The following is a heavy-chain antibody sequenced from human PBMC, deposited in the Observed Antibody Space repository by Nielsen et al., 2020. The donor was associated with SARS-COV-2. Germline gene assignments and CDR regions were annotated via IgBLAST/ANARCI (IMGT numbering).Heavy chain of an antibody. D-gene: IGHD4-17*01. CDR2: IYSGDSST. Sequence: GGSLRLSCAASGFTFSSYAMTWVRQAPGKGLEWVAVIYSGDSSTYYAESVKGRFTISRDNSKNTVFLQMNSLRVEDTAVYYCARALTVTTTWGQGTLVTVPS. J-gene: IGHJ5*02. V-gene: IGHV3-23*03. CDR1: GFTFSSYA. CDR3: ARALTVTTT.